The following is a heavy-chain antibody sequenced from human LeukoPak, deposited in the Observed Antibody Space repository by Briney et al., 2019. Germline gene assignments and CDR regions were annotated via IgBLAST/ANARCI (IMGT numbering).Heavy chain of an antibody. CDR3: ARRDYYDSSGYSL. V-gene: IGHV1-18*01. CDR1: GYTLTELS. CDR2: ISAYNGNT. Sequence: ASVKVSCKVSGYTLTELSMHWVRQAPGQGLEWMGWISAYNGNTNYAQKLQGRVTMTTDTSTSTAYMELRSLRSDDTAVYYCARRDYYDSSGYSLWGQGTLVTVSS. D-gene: IGHD3-22*01. J-gene: IGHJ4*02.